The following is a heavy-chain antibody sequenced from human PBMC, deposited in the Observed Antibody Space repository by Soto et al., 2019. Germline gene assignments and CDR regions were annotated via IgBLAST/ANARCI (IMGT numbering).Heavy chain of an antibody. CDR1: GGSISGSSYY. V-gene: IGHV4-39*02. Sequence: PSETLSLTCTVSGGSISGSSYYWGWIRQPPGKGLECIGSVHYSGSTDYNPSLKSRVTISVDTSKNQFSLKLTSVTAADTAVYFCARDLGGNWNFRMYNWFDPWGQGTLVTVSS. J-gene: IGHJ5*02. D-gene: IGHD1-7*01. CDR2: VHYSGST. CDR3: ARDLGGNWNFRMYNWFDP.